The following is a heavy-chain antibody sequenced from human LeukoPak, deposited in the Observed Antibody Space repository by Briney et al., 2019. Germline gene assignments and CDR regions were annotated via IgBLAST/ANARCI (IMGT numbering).Heavy chain of an antibody. D-gene: IGHD5-12*01. Sequence: GGSLRLSCAASEFTFSHYAMHWVRQAPGKGLEWVAVISYDGSNKYYADSVKGRFTISRDNSKNTLYLQMNSLRAEDTAVYYCAKDLDGGYVFSTRWYYGMDVWGQGTTVTVSS. CDR2: ISYDGSNK. V-gene: IGHV3-30-3*01. CDR1: EFTFSHYA. J-gene: IGHJ6*02. CDR3: AKDLDGGYVFSTRWYYGMDV.